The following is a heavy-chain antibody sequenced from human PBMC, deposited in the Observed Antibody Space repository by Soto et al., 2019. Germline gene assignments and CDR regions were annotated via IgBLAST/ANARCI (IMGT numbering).Heavy chain of an antibody. J-gene: IGHJ5*02. CDR2: ITPLFGIP. V-gene: IGHV1-69*17. CDR3: ARDTHSAGGWFDT. Sequence: QVQLVQSGAEVKKPGSSVKVSCKASGGTSRSLSITWVRQAPGQGLEWMGGITPLFGIPNYPQKFQGRLTITADKSTGTAYLELSSPRSEDTAVYYCARDTHSAGGWFDTWGRGTLVTVSS. CDR1: GGTSRSLS. D-gene: IGHD2-15*01.